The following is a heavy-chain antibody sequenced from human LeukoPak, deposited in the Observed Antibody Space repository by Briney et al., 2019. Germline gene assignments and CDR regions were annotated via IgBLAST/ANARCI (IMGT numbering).Heavy chain of an antibody. Sequence: GGSLRLSCAASGFTFSDYYMSWIRQAPGKGLEWDSYISSSGSTIYYADSVKGRFTISRDNAKNSLYLQMNSLRAEDTAVYYCARDLITMVRGVILGRWFDPWGQGTLVTVSS. CDR2: ISSSGSTI. CDR3: ARDLITMVRGVILGRWFDP. CDR1: GFTFSDYY. V-gene: IGHV3-11*01. D-gene: IGHD3-10*01. J-gene: IGHJ5*02.